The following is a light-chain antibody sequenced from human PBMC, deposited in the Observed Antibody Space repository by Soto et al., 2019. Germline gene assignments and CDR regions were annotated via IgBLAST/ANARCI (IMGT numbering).Light chain of an antibody. CDR2: EVS. CDR3: CSYTTSSPYV. CDR1: SSDVGGYNY. Sequence: QSALTQPASVSGSPGQSITIFCTGSSSDVGGYNYVSWYQQTPGKAPKLIIYEVSNRPSGVSDRFSGSKSGNTASLTISGLQTEDEAEYSCCSYTTSSPYVFGTGTKVTVL. V-gene: IGLV2-14*01. J-gene: IGLJ1*01.